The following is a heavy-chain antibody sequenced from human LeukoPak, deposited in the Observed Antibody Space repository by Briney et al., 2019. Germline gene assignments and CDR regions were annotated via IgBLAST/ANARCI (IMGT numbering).Heavy chain of an antibody. CDR3: ATTDGVAVAGEDY. J-gene: IGHJ4*02. V-gene: IGHV1-8*01. D-gene: IGHD3-10*01. CDR2: MNPHSGNT. CDR1: GYTFTSYD. Sequence: GASVKVSCKASGYTFTSYDINWVRQATGQGLEWMGWMNPHSGNTGYAQKFQGRVTMTRNTSISTAYMELSSLRSEDTAVYYCATTDGVAVAGEDYWGQGTLVTVSS.